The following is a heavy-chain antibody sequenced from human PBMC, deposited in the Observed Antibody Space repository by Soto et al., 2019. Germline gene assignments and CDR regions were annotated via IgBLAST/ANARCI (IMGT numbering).Heavy chain of an antibody. V-gene: IGHV3-21*01. J-gene: IGHJ4*02. Sequence: GGSLRLSCAASGFTFSSYSMNWVRQAPGKGLEWVSSISSSSSYIYYADSVKGRFTISRDNAKNSLYLQMNSLRAEDTAVYYCARDATGERDNYGCFDYWGQGTLVTVSS. D-gene: IGHD7-27*01. CDR3: ARDATGERDNYGCFDY. CDR2: ISSSSSYI. CDR1: GFTFSSYS.